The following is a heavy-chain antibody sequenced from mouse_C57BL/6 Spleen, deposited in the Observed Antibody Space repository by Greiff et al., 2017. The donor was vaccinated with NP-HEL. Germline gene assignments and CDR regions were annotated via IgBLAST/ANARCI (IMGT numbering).Heavy chain of an antibody. D-gene: IGHD1-1*01. CDR3: ARSLYYYGSSYDAMDY. V-gene: IGHV1-78*01. J-gene: IGHJ4*01. CDR1: GYTFTDHT. Sequence: VQLQQSDAELVKPGASVKISCKVSGYTFTDHTIHWMKQRPEQGLEWIGYIYPRDGSTKYNEKFKGKATLTADKSSSTAYMQLNSLSSEDSAVYFCARSLYYYGSSYDAMDYWGQGTSVTVSS. CDR2: IYPRDGST.